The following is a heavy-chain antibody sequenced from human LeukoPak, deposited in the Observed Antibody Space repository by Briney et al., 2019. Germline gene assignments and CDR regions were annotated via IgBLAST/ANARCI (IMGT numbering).Heavy chain of an antibody. CDR2: INPNSGGT. CDR1: GYTFTGYY. D-gene: IGHD1-14*01. V-gene: IGHV1-2*02. J-gene: IGHJ5*02. Sequence: ASVKVSCKASGYTFTGYYIHWVRQAPGQGLGWMGWINPNSGGTNYAQKFQGRVTMTRDTSISSAYMELNTLTSEDTAVYYCATTLRNNPPWGQGTLITVSS. CDR3: ATTLRNNPP.